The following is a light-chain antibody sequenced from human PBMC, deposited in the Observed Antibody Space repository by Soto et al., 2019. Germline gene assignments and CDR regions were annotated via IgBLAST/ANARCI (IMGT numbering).Light chain of an antibody. Sequence: EIVLTQSPGTLSLSPGERATLSCRASQSVGNNFLSWYQQRPGQAPRLLIYNAFNRATGISDRFSGSGYGTDFTLTINRLEPEDFAVYYCHQHAYSPLTFGQGTRLDIK. CDR2: NAF. CDR1: QSVGNNF. J-gene: IGKJ5*01. CDR3: HQHAYSPLT. V-gene: IGKV3-20*01.